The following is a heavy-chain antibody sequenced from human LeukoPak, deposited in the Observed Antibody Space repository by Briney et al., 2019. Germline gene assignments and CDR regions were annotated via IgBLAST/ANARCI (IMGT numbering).Heavy chain of an antibody. CDR2: INSDGSST. V-gene: IGHV3-74*01. CDR3: AKRITYYYDSSGWDYFDY. Sequence: GGSLRLSCAASGFTFSSYWMHWVRQAPGKGLVWVSRINSDGSSTSYADSVKGRFTISRDNAKNTLYLQMNSLRAEDTAVYYCAKRITYYYDSSGWDYFDYWGQGTLVTVSS. D-gene: IGHD3-22*01. J-gene: IGHJ4*02. CDR1: GFTFSSYW.